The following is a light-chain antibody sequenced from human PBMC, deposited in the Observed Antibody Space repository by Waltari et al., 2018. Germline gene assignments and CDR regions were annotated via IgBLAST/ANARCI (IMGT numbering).Light chain of an antibody. V-gene: IGLV1-40*01. CDR1: SSNLGAGYD. Sequence: QSVLTQPPSMSGAPGQKITIPCTGGSSNLGAGYDVHLYQQFPGTAHNLLIFGNPNRAAGVPERIYGCRFGASASLAIAGLQSEDEAVYYCQSFDSSLSASVFGGGTKLTVL. J-gene: IGLJ3*02. CDR3: QSFDSSLSASV. CDR2: GNP.